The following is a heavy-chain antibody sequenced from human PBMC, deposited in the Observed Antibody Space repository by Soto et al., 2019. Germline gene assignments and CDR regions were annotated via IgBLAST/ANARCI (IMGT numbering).Heavy chain of an antibody. CDR1: GFTFSSYA. D-gene: IGHD1-26*01. CDR3: ARDAYYYSGSYYFDY. J-gene: IGHJ4*02. Sequence: QVQLVESGGGVVQPGRSLRLSCADSGFTFSSYAMHWVRQAPGKGLEWVAVISYDGSNKYYADSVKGRFTISRDNSKNTLYLQMNSMRAEDTAVYYCARDAYYYSGSYYFDYWGQGTLVTVSS. V-gene: IGHV3-30-3*01. CDR2: ISYDGSNK.